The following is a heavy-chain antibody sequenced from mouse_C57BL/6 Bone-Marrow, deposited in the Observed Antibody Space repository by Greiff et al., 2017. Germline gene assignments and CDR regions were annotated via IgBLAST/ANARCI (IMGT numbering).Heavy chain of an antibody. J-gene: IGHJ4*01. D-gene: IGHD2-4*01. CDR1: GYTFTEYT. V-gene: IGHV1-62-2*01. Sequence: QVHVKQSGAELVKPGASVKLSCKASGYTFTEYTIHWVKQRSGQGLEWIGWFYPGSGSIKYNEKFKDKATLTADKSSSTVYMELSRLTSEDSAVYFCARHEDPDYDASYYAMDYWGQGTSVTVSS. CDR2: FYPGSGSI. CDR3: ARHEDPDYDASYYAMDY.